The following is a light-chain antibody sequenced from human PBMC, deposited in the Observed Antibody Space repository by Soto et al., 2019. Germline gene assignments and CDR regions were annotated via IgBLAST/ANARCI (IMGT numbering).Light chain of an antibody. CDR2: GAS. J-gene: IGKJ2*01. CDR1: QSVSSSY. Sequence: EIVLTQSPGTLSLSPGERATLPCRASQSVSSSYLAWYQQKPGQAPRLLIYGASSRATGIPDRFSGSGFGTDFTLTISRLEPEDFAVYYCHQYGSSPYTFGQGTKLEIK. CDR3: HQYGSSPYT. V-gene: IGKV3-20*01.